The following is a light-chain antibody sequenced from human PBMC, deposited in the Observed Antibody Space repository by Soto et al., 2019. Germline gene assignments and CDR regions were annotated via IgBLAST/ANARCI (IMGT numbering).Light chain of an antibody. CDR1: QDISNY. V-gene: IGKV1-33*01. CDR3: QQYDNLPLT. Sequence: DIQMTQSPSSLSTSVGERATITCQASQDISNYLNWYQQKPGKAPKLLIYDASNLETGVPSRFSGSGSGTDFTFTISSLQPEDIAAHYCQQYDNLPLTFGGGTKVEIK. CDR2: DAS. J-gene: IGKJ4*01.